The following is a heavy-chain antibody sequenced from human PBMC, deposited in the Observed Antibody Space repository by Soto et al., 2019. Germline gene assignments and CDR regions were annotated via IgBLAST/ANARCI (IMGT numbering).Heavy chain of an antibody. CDR2: ISYDGSNK. D-gene: IGHD5-12*01. CDR1: GFTFSSYA. V-gene: IGHV3-30-3*01. Sequence: GGSLRLSCAASGFTFSSYAVHWVRQAPGKGLEWVAVISYDGSNKYYADSVKGRFTISRDNSKNTLYLQMNSLRAEDTAVYYCARGGGGRYSGYDFRYYYYGMDVWGQGTTVTVSS. J-gene: IGHJ6*02. CDR3: ARGGGGRYSGYDFRYYYYGMDV.